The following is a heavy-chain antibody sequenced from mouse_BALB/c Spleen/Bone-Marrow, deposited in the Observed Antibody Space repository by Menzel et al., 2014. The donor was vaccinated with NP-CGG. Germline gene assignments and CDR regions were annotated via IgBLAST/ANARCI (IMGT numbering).Heavy chain of an antibody. CDR2: IYPGNSDT. D-gene: IGHD1-1*01. Sequence: EVQLQQSGTVLARPGASVKMSCKASGYSFTSHWMHWVKERPGQGLEWIGAIYPGNSDTSYNQKFKGKAKLTAVTSASTAYMELSSLTNEDSAVYYCARGLRWCFDVWGAGTTVTVSS. V-gene: IGHV1-5*01. CDR1: GYSFTSHW. CDR3: ARGLRWCFDV. J-gene: IGHJ1*01.